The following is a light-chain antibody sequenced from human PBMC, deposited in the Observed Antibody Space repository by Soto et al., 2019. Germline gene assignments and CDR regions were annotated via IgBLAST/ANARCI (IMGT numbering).Light chain of an antibody. CDR1: SSDIGAYDY. CDR2: EVS. V-gene: IGLV2-8*01. J-gene: IGLJ1*01. Sequence: QSVLTQPPSASGSPGQSVTISCTGTSSDIGAYDYVSWYQQHPGKVPKLMIYEVSKRPSGVPDRFSASKCGNTASLTVSGLQAEDEADYYCSSHGGANNFYVFGTGTKLTVL. CDR3: SSHGGANNFYV.